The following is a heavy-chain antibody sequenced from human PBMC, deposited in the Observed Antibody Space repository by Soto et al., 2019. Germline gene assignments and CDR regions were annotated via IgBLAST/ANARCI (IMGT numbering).Heavy chain of an antibody. CDR1: GFTFSSYA. CDR3: AKAEGFLEWFFWNY. D-gene: IGHD3-3*01. Sequence: GGSLRLSCVASGFTFSSYAMSWVRQAPGKGLEWVSSVSGSGGSTYYADSVKGRFTLSRDNSKNTMYLQMNSLRAEDTAVYYCAKAEGFLEWFFWNYWGQGTLVTVSS. CDR2: VSGSGGST. V-gene: IGHV3-23*01. J-gene: IGHJ4*02.